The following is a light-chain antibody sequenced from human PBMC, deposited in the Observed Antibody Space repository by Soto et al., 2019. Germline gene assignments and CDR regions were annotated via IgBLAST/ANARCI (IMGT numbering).Light chain of an antibody. V-gene: IGLV2-14*01. J-gene: IGLJ1*01. CDR3: SSYTSSSTPYV. CDR1: SSDDGGYNY. Sequence: QSALTQPASVSGSPGQSITISCTGTSSDDGGYNYVSWYQQHPGKAPKLMIYEVSNRPSGVSNRFSGSKSGNTASLTISGLQAEDEADYYCSSYTSSSTPYVFGTGTQLTVL. CDR2: EVS.